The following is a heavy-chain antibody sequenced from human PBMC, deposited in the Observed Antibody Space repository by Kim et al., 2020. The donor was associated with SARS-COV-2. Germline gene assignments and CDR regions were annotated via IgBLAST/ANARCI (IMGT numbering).Heavy chain of an antibody. CDR3: VRENHWAFDI. CDR1: GFTLSIYR. V-gene: IGHV3-48*04. CDR2: ISGSGTIT. J-gene: IGHJ3*02. Sequence: GGYLRLSCATSGFTLSIYRMNGVRQSPGKGLEWVSHISGSGTITKNADYVRGRFTISRDNAKNSLFLQMNGLRAEDTAVDYFVRENHWAFDIGGQETVVT.